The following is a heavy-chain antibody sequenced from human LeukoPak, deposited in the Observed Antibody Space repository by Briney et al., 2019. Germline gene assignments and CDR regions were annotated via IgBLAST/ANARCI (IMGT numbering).Heavy chain of an antibody. V-gene: IGHV3-30*02. J-gene: IGHJ4*02. CDR2: IRFDGSNK. CDR3: AKVLRYFDWSYYFDY. CDR1: GFTFSSYG. Sequence: QTGGSLRLSCAASGFTFSSYGMHWVRQAPGKGLEWVAFIRFDGSNKYYADSVKGRFTISRDNSKNTLYLQMNSLRAEDTAVYYCAKVLRYFDWSYYFDYWGQGTLVTVSS. D-gene: IGHD3-9*01.